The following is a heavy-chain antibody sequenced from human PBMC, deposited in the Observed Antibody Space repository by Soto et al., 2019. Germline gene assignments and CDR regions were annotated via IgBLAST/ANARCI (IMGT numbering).Heavy chain of an antibody. CDR3: ARGYGGPIGWFDP. D-gene: IGHD3-16*01. V-gene: IGHV1-3*01. CDR2: INAGNGNT. Sequence: QVQLVQSGAEVKKPGASVKVSCKASGYTFTSYAMHWVRQAPGQRLEWMGWINAGNGNTKYSQKFQGRVTIPRDTSESTAYMELSSLRSEDTAVYYCARGYGGPIGWFDPWGQGTLVTVSS. CDR1: GYTFTSYA. J-gene: IGHJ5*02.